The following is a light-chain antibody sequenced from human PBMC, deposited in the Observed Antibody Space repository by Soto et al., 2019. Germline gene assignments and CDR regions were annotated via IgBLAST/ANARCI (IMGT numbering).Light chain of an antibody. CDR2: GAS. J-gene: IGKJ1*01. CDR1: HPVSGNY. V-gene: IGKV3-20*01. Sequence: EVVLTQSPGTLSLSPGERATLSCRTSHPVSGNYLAWYQQKLGQAPRLLIYGASSRATGIPDRFSGSGSGTDFTFTISRLEPEDFAVYYCQQYDNSRWTFGQGTKVEIK. CDR3: QQYDNSRWT.